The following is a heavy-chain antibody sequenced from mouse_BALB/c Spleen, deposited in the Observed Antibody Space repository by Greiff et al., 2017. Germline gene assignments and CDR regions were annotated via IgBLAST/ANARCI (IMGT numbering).Heavy chain of an antibody. CDR1: GFSLTSYG. D-gene: IGHD2-10*02. CDR3: ARQGYGNYPEAY. CDR2: IWAGGST. J-gene: IGHJ3*01. Sequence: VMLVESGPGLVAPSQSLSITCTVSGFSLTSYGVHWVRQPPGKGLEWLGVIWAGGSTNYNSALMSRLSISKDNSKSQVFLKMNSLQTDDTAMYYCARQGYGNYPEAYWGQGTLVTVSA. V-gene: IGHV2-9*02.